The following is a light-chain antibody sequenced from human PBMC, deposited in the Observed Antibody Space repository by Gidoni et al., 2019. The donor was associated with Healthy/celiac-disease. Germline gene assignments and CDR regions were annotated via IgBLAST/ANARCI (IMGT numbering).Light chain of an antibody. CDR2: FAS. CDR3: HQYYTTPPLT. Sequence: AIRMTKSPFSLSASVGDRVTITCWASQGISSYLAWYQQKPAKAPKLFIYFASSLQSGVPSRFRASGSGTDSPLPFSPLQPEVFATYSFHQYYTTPPLTFGGGTKVEIK. CDR1: QGISSY. J-gene: IGKJ4*01. V-gene: IGKV1D-43*01.